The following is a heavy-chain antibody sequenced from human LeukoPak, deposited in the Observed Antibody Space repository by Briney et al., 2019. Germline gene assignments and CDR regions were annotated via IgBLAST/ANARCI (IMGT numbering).Heavy chain of an antibody. CDR2: IGAYNGNT. Sequence: GASVKVSCKASGYTFTSYGISWVRQAPGQGLEWMGWIGAYNGNTNYAQKLQGRVTMTTDTSTSTAYMELRSLRSDDTAVYYCARSWGGSSWYFYFDYWGQGTLVTVSS. J-gene: IGHJ4*02. CDR3: ARSWGGSSWYFYFDY. CDR1: GYTFTSYG. V-gene: IGHV1-18*04. D-gene: IGHD6-13*01.